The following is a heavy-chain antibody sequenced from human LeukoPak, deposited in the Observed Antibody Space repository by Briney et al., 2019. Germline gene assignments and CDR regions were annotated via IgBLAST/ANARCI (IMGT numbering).Heavy chain of an antibody. CDR1: GGTFSRYA. J-gene: IGHJ4*02. CDR2: IIPMFGAP. V-gene: IGHV1-69*13. D-gene: IGHD3-22*01. Sequence: ASVKVSCKASGGTFSRYAISWVRQAPGQGLEWMGGIIPMFGAPNYAQKFEGRVTITADESTSTAYMELNSLRSEDTAVYYCAREGAYYDSSGHRVAFDYWGQGTLVTVSS. CDR3: AREGAYYDSSGHRVAFDY.